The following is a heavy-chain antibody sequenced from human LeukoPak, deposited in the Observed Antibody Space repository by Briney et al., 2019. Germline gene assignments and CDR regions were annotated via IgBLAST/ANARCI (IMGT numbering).Heavy chain of an antibody. CDR1: GRSISSYY. CDR3: ARYGSGSYSDDHFQH. Sequence: SETLSLTCTVSGRSISSYYWSWIRQPPGKGLEWVGFIYYSGSTKYNPSLKSRVTISVDTSKNQFSLKLTSVTAADTAVYYCARYGSGSYSDDHFQHWGQGTLVTVSS. J-gene: IGHJ1*01. CDR2: IYYSGST. D-gene: IGHD3-10*01. V-gene: IGHV4-59*08.